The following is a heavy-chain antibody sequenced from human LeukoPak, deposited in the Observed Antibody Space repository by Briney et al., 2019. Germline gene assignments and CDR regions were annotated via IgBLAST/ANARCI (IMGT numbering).Heavy chain of an antibody. CDR3: ARETYGGSCYYFDY. J-gene: IGHJ4*02. V-gene: IGHV3-7*01. Sequence: GGSLGLSCAASGFTFSSYWMSWVRQAPGKGLEWVAHIKQDGSEKYYVDSVKGRFTISRDNAKNSLYLQMNTLRADEKAVDYCARETYGGSCYYFDYWGQGTRATVTS. CDR2: IKQDGSEK. D-gene: IGHD2-15*01. CDR1: GFTFSSYW.